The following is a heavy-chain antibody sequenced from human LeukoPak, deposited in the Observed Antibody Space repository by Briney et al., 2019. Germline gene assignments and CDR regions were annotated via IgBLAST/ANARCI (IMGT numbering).Heavy chain of an antibody. V-gene: IGHV4-4*02. CDR3: ARDSHDILI. CDR1: GGSISSSNW. D-gene: IGHD3-9*01. Sequence: PSETLSLTCAISGGSISSSNWWTWVRQPPGKGLEWVGEIYLRGNTNYNPSLESRVTISVDESKTQLSLRLESVTAADTAVYYCARDSHDILIWGQGTLVTVSS. CDR2: IYLRGNT. J-gene: IGHJ4*02.